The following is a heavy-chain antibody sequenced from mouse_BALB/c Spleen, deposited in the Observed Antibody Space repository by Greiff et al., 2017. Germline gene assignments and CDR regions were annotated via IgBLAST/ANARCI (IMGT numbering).Heavy chain of an antibody. V-gene: IGHV5-6-5*01. CDR1: GFTFSSYA. CDR3: ARESDYDDDYAMDY. D-gene: IGHD2-4*01. CDR2: ISSGGST. Sequence: EVKVEESGGGLVKPGGSLKLSCAASGFTFSSYAMSWVRQTPEKRLEWVAYISSGGSTYYPDSVKGRFTISRDNARNILYLQMSSLRAEDTAMYYCARESDYDDDYAMDYWGQGTSVTVSS. J-gene: IGHJ4*01.